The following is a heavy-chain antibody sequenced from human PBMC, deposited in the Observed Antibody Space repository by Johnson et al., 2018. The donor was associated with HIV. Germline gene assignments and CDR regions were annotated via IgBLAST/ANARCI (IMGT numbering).Heavy chain of an antibody. V-gene: IGHV3-13*01. Sequence: VQLVESGGGVVQPGRSLRLSCAASGFTFSSYGMHWVRQAPGKGLEWVSGIGTDGDTDYADSVTGRFTISRTNSKNTLYLQMNSLRAEDTAVYYCARERIYGDDAFDIWGQGTLVTVSS. J-gene: IGHJ3*02. CDR3: ARERIYGDDAFDI. CDR2: IGTDGDT. CDR1: GFTFSSYG. D-gene: IGHD4-17*01.